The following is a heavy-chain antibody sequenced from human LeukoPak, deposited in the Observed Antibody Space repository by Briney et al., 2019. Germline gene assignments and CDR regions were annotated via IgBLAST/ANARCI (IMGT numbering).Heavy chain of an antibody. D-gene: IGHD3-10*01. CDR3: AKVGRRGLGELSTLSWFDP. V-gene: IGHV3-23*01. J-gene: IGHJ5*02. Sequence: GGSLRLSCAASGFTFSSYAMSWVRQAPGKGLEWVSAISGSGGSTYYADSVKGRFTISRDNSKNTLYLQMNSLRAEDTAVYYCAKVGRRGLGELSTLSWFDPWGQGTLVTVSS. CDR2: ISGSGGST. CDR1: GFTFSSYA.